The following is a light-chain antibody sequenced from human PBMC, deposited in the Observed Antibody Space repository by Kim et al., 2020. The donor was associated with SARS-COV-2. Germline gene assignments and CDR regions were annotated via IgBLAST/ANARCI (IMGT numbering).Light chain of an antibody. J-gene: IGKJ3*01. CDR3: QQRSNGPPLFT. Sequence: DIVLTQSPATPSLSPGERATLSCRASPSISSSLGWYQQKPGQAPRLLIYDTSKRATGIPARFSGSGSGTDFTLTISSLEPEDSAVYYCQQRSNGPPLFTFGPGTKLEIK. V-gene: IGKV3-11*01. CDR1: PSISSS. CDR2: DTS.